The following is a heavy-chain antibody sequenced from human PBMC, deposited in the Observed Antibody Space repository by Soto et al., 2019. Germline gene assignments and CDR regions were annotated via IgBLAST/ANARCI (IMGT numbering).Heavy chain of an antibody. J-gene: IGHJ4*02. V-gene: IGHV1-46*01. CDR3: ARPLVAAAGTGYFDY. Sequence: QVQLVQSGAEVKKPGASVKVSCKASGYTFTSYYMHWVRQAPGQGLEWMGIINPSGGSTSYAQKFQGRVTMTRVTSTSTVYMELSSLRSEDTAVYYCARPLVAAAGTGYFDYWGQGTLVTVSS. CDR1: GYTFTSYY. CDR2: INPSGGST. D-gene: IGHD6-13*01.